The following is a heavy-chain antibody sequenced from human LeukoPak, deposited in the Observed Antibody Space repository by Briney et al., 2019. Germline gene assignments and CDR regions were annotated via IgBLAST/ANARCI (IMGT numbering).Heavy chain of an antibody. CDR3: ARGLVKSYYGSGSPKRNWFDP. D-gene: IGHD3-10*01. CDR2: INHSGST. CDR1: GGSFSGYY. J-gene: IGHJ5*02. V-gene: IGHV4-34*01. Sequence: SETLSLTCAVYGGSFSGYYWSWIRQPPGKGLEWIGEINHSGSTNYNPSLKSRVTISVDTSKNQFSLKLSSVTAADTAVYYCARGLVKSYYGSGSPKRNWFDPWGQGTLVTVSS.